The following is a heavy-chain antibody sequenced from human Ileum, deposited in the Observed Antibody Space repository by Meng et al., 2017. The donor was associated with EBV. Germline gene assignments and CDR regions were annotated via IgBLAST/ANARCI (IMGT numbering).Heavy chain of an antibody. D-gene: IGHD3-22*01. CDR3: ARESYSDSSGYYSLDY. CDR2: IHHTEST. V-gene: IGHV4-4*02. J-gene: IGHJ4*02. CDR1: GGSISSSNW. Sequence: HVQLQGAGPGLVKPSGTLSLTCAVSGGSISSSNWWSWVRQAPGKGLEWIGEIHHTESTNYNPSLKSRVTISVDKSKNQFSLKLSSVTAADTAVYYCARESYSDSSGYYSLDYWGQGSLVTVSS.